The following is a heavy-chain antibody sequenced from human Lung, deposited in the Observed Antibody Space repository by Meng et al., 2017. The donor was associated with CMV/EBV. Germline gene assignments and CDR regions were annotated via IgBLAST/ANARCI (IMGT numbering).Heavy chain of an antibody. CDR3: ARGPSYYYGSGSYYNAMYNWFDP. Sequence: YYWSRIRQPPGKGLEWIGEINHSGSTNYNPSLKSRVTISVDTSKNQFSLKLSSVTAADTAVYYCARGPSYYYGSGSYYNAMYNWFDPWGQGTLVTVSS. J-gene: IGHJ5*02. V-gene: IGHV4-34*01. CDR2: INHSGST. D-gene: IGHD3-10*01. CDR1: YY.